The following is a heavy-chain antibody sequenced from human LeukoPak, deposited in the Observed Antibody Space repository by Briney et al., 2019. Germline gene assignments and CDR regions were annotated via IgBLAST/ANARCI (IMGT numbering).Heavy chain of an antibody. CDR1: GYTFTGYY. J-gene: IGHJ4*02. Sequence: ASVKVSCKASGYTFTGYYMHWVRQAPGQGLEWMGWISPNSGGTNYAQKFQGRVTMTRDTSISTAYMELSSLRSEDTAVYNCPRDLSSVEKYSSYYYESSGDYFDYWGQGPVVTVSS. CDR2: ISPNSGGT. D-gene: IGHD3-22*01. V-gene: IGHV1-2*02. CDR3: PRDLSSVEKYSSYYYESSGDYFDY.